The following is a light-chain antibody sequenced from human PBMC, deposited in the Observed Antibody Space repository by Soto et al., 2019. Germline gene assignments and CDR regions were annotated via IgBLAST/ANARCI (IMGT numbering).Light chain of an antibody. Sequence: EIVLTQSPGTLSLSPGERATLSCRASQSVSSTYLAWYQQKPGQAPRLLIYGASSRVTGIPDRFSGSGYGTDFTLTIRRLEPEDFAVYYCQQYGRSPPWTFGQGTMVEIK. V-gene: IGKV3-20*01. CDR3: QQYGRSPPWT. CDR2: GAS. J-gene: IGKJ1*01. CDR1: QSVSSTY.